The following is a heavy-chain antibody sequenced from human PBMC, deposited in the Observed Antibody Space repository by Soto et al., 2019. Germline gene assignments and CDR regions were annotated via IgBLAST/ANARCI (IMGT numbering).Heavy chain of an antibody. J-gene: IGHJ4*02. V-gene: IGHV4-34*01. Sequence: SETLSLTCAVYGGSFSGYYWSWIRQPPGKGLEWIGEINHSGSTNYNPSLKSRVTISVDTSKNQFSLKLSSVTAADTAVYYCARAANYHDSSGYHFLYYFDYWGQGTLVTVSS. CDR1: GGSFSGYY. D-gene: IGHD3-22*01. CDR3: ARAANYHDSSGYHFLYYFDY. CDR2: INHSGST.